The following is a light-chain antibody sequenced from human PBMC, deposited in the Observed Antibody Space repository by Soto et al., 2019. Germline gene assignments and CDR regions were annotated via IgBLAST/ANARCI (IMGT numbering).Light chain of an antibody. V-gene: IGKV3-11*01. CDR1: QSVENY. Sequence: EIVLTQSPATLSLSPGERATLSCRASQSVENYLAWFQQKRGQAPRLLIYDTSNRAAGIPDRFSGSGSGTDFALTISIRGPQDEAVYYCYYRYIWPPLTFGGGTKVEIK. J-gene: IGKJ4*01. CDR3: YYRYIWPPLT. CDR2: DTS.